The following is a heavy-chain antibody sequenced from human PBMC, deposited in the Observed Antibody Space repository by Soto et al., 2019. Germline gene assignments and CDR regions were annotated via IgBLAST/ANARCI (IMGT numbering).Heavy chain of an antibody. CDR3: ARTINQNWFDP. CDR1: GGSISSGGYY. J-gene: IGHJ5*02. D-gene: IGHD5-12*01. Sequence: PSETLSVTWTVSGGSISSGGYYWSWIRQHPGKGLEWIGYIYYSGSTYYNPSLKSRVTISVDTSKNQFSLKLSSVTAADTAVYYCARTINQNWFDPWGQGTLVTVS. V-gene: IGHV4-31*02. CDR2: IYYSGST.